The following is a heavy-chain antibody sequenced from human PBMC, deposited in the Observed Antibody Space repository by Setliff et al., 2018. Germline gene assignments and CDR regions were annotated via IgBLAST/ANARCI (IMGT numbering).Heavy chain of an antibody. D-gene: IGHD2-8*01. Sequence: GASVKVSCKASGYTFTSSGITWVRQAPGQGLEWMGWISAYTGNTNYAQKLQGRVTMTTDTSTNTAYMELRSLTSDDTAVYFCSRLVRYCTTTTCQRASGAELWGQGTLGTVSS. CDR1: GYTFTSSG. V-gene: IGHV1-18*01. CDR2: ISAYTGNT. J-gene: IGHJ4*02. CDR3: SRLVRYCTTTTCQRASGAEL.